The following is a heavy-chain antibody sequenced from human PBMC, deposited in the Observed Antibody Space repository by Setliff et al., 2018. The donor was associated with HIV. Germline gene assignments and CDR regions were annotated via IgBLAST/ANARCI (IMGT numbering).Heavy chain of an antibody. CDR1: GLTFNRYW. Sequence: LRLSCVASGLTFNRYWMSWVRQVPGKGLEWVSNTKFDGSESYYVDSVKGRFIASTDNAKNSLFLQMNSLKTEDTAVYYCTPITGYYMDVWGKGTTVTVSS. CDR3: TPITGYYMDV. V-gene: IGHV3-7*03. CDR2: TKFDGSES. D-gene: IGHD1-20*01. J-gene: IGHJ6*03.